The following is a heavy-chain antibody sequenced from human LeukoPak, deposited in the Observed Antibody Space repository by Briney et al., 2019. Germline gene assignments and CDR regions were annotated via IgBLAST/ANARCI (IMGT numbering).Heavy chain of an antibody. V-gene: IGHV4-39*07. CDR2: IYYSGST. J-gene: IGHJ6*02. Sequence: SETLSLTCTVSGGSISSSSYYWGWIRQPPGKGLEWIGSIYYSGSTYYNPSLKSRATLSVDKSKNQFSLNLNSVTAADTAVYYCARNTVYLDVWGQGTTVTVS. CDR3: ARNTVYLDV. CDR1: GGSISSSSYY. D-gene: IGHD2-21*01.